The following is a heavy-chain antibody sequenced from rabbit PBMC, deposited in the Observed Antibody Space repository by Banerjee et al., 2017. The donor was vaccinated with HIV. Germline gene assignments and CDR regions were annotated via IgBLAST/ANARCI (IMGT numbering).Heavy chain of an antibody. CDR3: ARDAASLAFYFKL. V-gene: IGHV1S45*01. CDR2: IYTDSSGNT. J-gene: IGHJ4*01. CDR1: GFDFSSYYY. D-gene: IGHD4-2*01. Sequence: QEQLEESGGGLVKPEGSLTLTCTASGFDFSSYYYMCWVRQAPGKGLEWIACIYTDSSGNTYYASWAKGRFTISKTSSTTVTLQMTSLTAADTATYFCARDAASLAFYFKLWGPGTLVTVS.